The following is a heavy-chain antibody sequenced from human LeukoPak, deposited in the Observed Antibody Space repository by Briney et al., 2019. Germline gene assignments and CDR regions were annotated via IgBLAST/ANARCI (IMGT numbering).Heavy chain of an antibody. J-gene: IGHJ3*02. V-gene: IGHV4-39*01. Sequence: SETLSLTCTVYGGSIISSDYHWGWVRQPPGKGLEWIGTISYSGNTDYNPSLRSRVTISVDTSNNQFSLRLGSVTAADTAVYHCARHCCSGPAKRVFDIWGQGTMVTVSS. D-gene: IGHD2-15*01. CDR1: GGSIISSDYH. CDR3: ARHCCSGPAKRVFDI. CDR2: ISYSGNT.